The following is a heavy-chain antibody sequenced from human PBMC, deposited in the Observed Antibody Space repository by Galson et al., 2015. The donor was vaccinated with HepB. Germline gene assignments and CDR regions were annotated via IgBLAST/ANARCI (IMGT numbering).Heavy chain of an antibody. CDR2: INTNTGNP. D-gene: IGHD3-10*01. J-gene: IGHJ5*02. CDR3: ARDDRITMVRGVMYWLDP. Sequence: SVKVSCKASGYTFTSYAMNWVRQAPGQGLEWMGWINTNTGNPTYAQGFTGRFVFSLDTSVSTAYLQISSLKAEDTAVYYCARDDRITMVRGVMYWLDPWGQGTLVTVSS. CDR1: GYTFTSYA. V-gene: IGHV7-4-1*02.